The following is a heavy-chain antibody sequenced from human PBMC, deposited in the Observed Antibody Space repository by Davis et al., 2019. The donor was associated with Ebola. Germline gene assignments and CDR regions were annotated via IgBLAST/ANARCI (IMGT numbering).Heavy chain of an antibody. CDR1: GGSINSDDYY. Sequence: SETLSLTCSVSGGSINSDDYYWTWIRQPPGKGLEWIGYIYYSGSTYYNPSLKSRVTISVDTSMKQFSLNLTSVTAADTAVYYCARGYVRQQLVPMAFDIWGQGTMVTVSS. CDR3: ARGYVRQQLVPMAFDI. CDR2: IYYSGST. D-gene: IGHD6-13*01. J-gene: IGHJ3*02. V-gene: IGHV4-30-4*08.